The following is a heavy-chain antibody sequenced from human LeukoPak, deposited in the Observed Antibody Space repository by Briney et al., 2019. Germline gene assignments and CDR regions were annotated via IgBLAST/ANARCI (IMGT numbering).Heavy chain of an antibody. CDR3: VRDNRSYNFDY. Sequence: GGSLRLSCAASGFTFSNYWMHWVRQAPGKGLVWVSCIKSDGSSTSIADSAKGRFTISRDNAKNTVYLQMNSLRAEDTAVYYCVRDNRSYNFDYWGQGTLVTVSS. D-gene: IGHD1-26*01. V-gene: IGHV3-74*01. J-gene: IGHJ4*02. CDR2: IKSDGSST. CDR1: GFTFSNYW.